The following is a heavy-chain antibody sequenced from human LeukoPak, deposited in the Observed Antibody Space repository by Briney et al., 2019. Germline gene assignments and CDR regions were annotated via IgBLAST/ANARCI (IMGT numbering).Heavy chain of an antibody. CDR3: ARGGIAVAGTLLYYYGMDV. D-gene: IGHD6-19*01. V-gene: IGHV1-18*01. CDR1: GYTFPSYG. Sequence: ASVKVSCKASGYTFPSYGIRWVRQAPGQGVEWMGWISAYNGNTNYAQKLQGRVTMTTDTSTSTAYMELRSLRSEDTAVYYCARGGIAVAGTLLYYYGMDVWGQGTTVTVSS. CDR2: ISAYNGNT. J-gene: IGHJ6*02.